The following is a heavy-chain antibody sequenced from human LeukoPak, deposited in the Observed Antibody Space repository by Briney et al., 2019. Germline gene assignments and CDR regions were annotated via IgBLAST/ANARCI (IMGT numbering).Heavy chain of an antibody. CDR1: GYTFTSYG. Sequence: ASVKVSCKASGYTFTSYGISWVRQAPGQGLEWMVWISAYNGNTNYAQKLQGRVTMSTDTSTSTAYMELRSLRSDDTAVYYCASSYCSCGSCPGDFDYWGQGTLVTVSS. V-gene: IGHV1-18*01. J-gene: IGHJ4*02. D-gene: IGHD2-15*01. CDR3: ASSYCSCGSCPGDFDY. CDR2: ISAYNGNT.